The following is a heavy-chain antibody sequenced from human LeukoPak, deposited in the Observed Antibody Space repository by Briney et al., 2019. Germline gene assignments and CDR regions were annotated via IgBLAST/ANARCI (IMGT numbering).Heavy chain of an antibody. J-gene: IGHJ4*02. CDR3: ARLYSSSSSDY. CDR1: GFTFSTYW. CDR2: ITSDGSST. V-gene: IGHV3-74*01. Sequence: GGSLRLSRAASGFTFSTYWMHWVRQAPGKGLVWVSRITSDGSSTSYADSVKGRFTISRDNAKNTLYLQMNSLRAEDTAVYYCARLYSSSSSDYWGQGTLVTVSS. D-gene: IGHD6-13*01.